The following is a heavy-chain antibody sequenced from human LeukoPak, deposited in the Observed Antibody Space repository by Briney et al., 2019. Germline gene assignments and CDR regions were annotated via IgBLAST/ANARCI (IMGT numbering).Heavy chain of an antibody. D-gene: IGHD6-13*01. Sequence: SETLSLTCTVSGGSISSYYWSWIRQPAGKGLEWIGRIYTSGSTNYNPSLKSRVTMSVDTSKNQFSLKLSSVTAADTAVYYCAREAPDVPSQLVLDYWGQGTLVTVSS. V-gene: IGHV4-4*07. CDR1: GGSISSYY. J-gene: IGHJ4*02. CDR3: AREAPDVPSQLVLDY. CDR2: IYTSGST.